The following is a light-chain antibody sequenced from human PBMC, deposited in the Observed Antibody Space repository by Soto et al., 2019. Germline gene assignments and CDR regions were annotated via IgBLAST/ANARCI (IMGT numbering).Light chain of an antibody. CDR1: QSMGSW. V-gene: IGKV1-5*01. Sequence: DIQMTQSPSSLSASVGARVTITCRASQSMGSWLAWYQQRPGKAPKLLMYDVSTLKGGVPSRFSGSGSGTVFTLTINNLQPEDFATYYCQQYNSHSWTFGQGTKVDIK. CDR2: DVS. J-gene: IGKJ1*01. CDR3: QQYNSHSWT.